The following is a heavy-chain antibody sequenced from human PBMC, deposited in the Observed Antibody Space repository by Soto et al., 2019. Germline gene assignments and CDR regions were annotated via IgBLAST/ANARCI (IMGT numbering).Heavy chain of an antibody. D-gene: IGHD1-20*01. V-gene: IGHV4-34*01. CDR2: INHSGST. Sequence: SETLSLTFAVYGGSFSGYPWPWIRQPPGKGLEWIGEINHSGSTNYNPSLKSRVTISVDTSKNQFSLKLSSVTAADTAVYYCARVGFNWNDDYYGMDVWGQGTTVT. CDR1: GGSFSGYP. CDR3: ARVGFNWNDDYYGMDV. J-gene: IGHJ6*02.